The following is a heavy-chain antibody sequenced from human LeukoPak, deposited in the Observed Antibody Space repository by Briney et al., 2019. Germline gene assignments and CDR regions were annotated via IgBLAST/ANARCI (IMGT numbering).Heavy chain of an antibody. CDR3: ARVHSSSCWFDP. J-gene: IGHJ5*02. V-gene: IGHV3-66*02. CDR2: IYSGGST. CDR1: GFTFEDNG. Sequence: GGSLRLSCAASGFTFEDNGMSWVRQAPGKGLEWVSVIYSGGSTYYADSVKGRFTISRDNSKNTLYLQMNSLRAEDTAVYYCARVHSSSCWFDPWGQGTLVTVSS. D-gene: IGHD6-13*01.